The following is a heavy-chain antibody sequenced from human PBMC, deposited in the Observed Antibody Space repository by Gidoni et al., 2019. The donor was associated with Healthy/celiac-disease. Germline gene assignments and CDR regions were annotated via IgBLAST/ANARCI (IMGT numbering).Heavy chain of an antibody. CDR2: IYYSGST. CDR1: GGFISSGGYY. V-gene: IGHV4-31*03. J-gene: IGHJ4*02. CDR3: ARVLPDCGGDCYPFDY. D-gene: IGHD2-21*02. Sequence: VKPSQTLSLTCTVSGGFISSGGYYWSWIRQHPGKGLEWIGYIYYSGSTYYNPSLKSRVTISVDTSKNQFSLKLSSVTAADTAVYYCARVLPDCGGDCYPFDYWGQGTLVTVSS.